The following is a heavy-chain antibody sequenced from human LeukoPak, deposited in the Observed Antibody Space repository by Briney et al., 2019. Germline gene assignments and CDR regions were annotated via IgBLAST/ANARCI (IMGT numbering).Heavy chain of an antibody. CDR3: ASPTGSWSGYWDAYYFDY. CDR2: ISSSSSYI. Sequence: GGSLRLSCAASGFTFSSYSMNWVRQAPGKGLEWVSSISSSSSYIYYVDSVKGRFTISRDNAKNSLYLQMNSLRAEDTAVYYCASPTGSWSGYWDAYYFDYWGQGTLVTVSS. V-gene: IGHV3-21*01. D-gene: IGHD3-3*01. CDR1: GFTFSSYS. J-gene: IGHJ4*02.